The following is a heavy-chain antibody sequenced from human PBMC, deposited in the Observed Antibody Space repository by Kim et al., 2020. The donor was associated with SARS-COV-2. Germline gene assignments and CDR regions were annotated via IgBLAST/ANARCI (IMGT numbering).Heavy chain of an antibody. Sequence: YAESMKGRFPNSRATAKTSLLLQMNSLRAEDTAVYYCARLRSYGYYYFAYWGQGTLVTVSS. D-gene: IGHD5-18*01. V-gene: IGHV3-11*04. J-gene: IGHJ4*02. CDR3: ARLRSYGYYYFAY.